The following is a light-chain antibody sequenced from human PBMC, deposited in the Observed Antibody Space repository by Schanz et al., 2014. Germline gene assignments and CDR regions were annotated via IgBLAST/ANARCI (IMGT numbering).Light chain of an antibody. CDR2: DVS. V-gene: IGLV2-23*02. CDR3: CSYAGSSSWV. J-gene: IGLJ3*02. CDR1: SSDVGGYNY. Sequence: QSALTQPASVSGSPGQSITISCTGTSSDVGGYNYVSWYQQHPGKAPKLMIYDVSNRPSGVSNRFSGSKSGNTASLTISGLQAEDEADYYCCSYAGSSSWVFGGGTKVTV.